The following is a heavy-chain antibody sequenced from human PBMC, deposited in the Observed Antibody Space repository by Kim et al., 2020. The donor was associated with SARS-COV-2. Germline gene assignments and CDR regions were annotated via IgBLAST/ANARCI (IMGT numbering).Heavy chain of an antibody. D-gene: IGHD6-13*01. Sequence: ASVKVSCKASGYTFTSYAMHWVRQAPGQRLEWMGWINAGNGNTKYSQKFQGRVTITRDTSASTAYMELSSLRSEDAAVYYCARRPVYSSSWYDYWGQGTLVTVSS. V-gene: IGHV1-3*01. CDR3: ARRPVYSSSWYDY. CDR2: INAGNGNT. J-gene: IGHJ4*02. CDR1: GYTFTSYA.